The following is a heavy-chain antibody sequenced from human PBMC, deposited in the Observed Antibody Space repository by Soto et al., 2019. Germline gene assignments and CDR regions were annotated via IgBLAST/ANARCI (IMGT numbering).Heavy chain of an antibody. CDR1: DFDFSSYG. CDR2: SSYDGRET. Sequence: GGSLRLSCAASDFDFSSYGIHWVRQAPGKGLEWVAASSYDGRETFYADSAKGRFTVSKEMSKNTAFLQMNALRHEDTAVYFCARDSGWPILNFDNWGQGTPVTVSS. J-gene: IGHJ4*02. D-gene: IGHD3-10*01. CDR3: ARDSGWPILNFDN. V-gene: IGHV3-30*03.